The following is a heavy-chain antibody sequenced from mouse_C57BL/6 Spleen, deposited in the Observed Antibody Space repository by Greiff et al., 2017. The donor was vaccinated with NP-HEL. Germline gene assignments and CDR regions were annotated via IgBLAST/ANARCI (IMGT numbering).Heavy chain of an antibody. D-gene: IGHD2-4*01. Sequence: QVQLQQSGPELVKPGASVTISCKASGYAFTSSWMNWVKQRPGQGLEWIGRIYPGDGDTNYNGKFKGKATLTADKSSSTAYMQLSSLTSEDSAVYCCARYDYEAYWGKGTLVTVSA. V-gene: IGHV1-82*01. CDR2: IYPGDGDT. J-gene: IGHJ3*01. CDR3: ARYDYEAY. CDR1: GYAFTSSW.